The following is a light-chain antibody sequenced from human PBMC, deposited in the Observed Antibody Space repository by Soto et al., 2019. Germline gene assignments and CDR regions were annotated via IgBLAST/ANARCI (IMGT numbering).Light chain of an antibody. CDR1: SSNIGSND. CDR2: ENS. V-gene: IGLV1-51*02. J-gene: IGLJ1*01. Sequence: QSVLTQPPSVSAAPGQKVTISCSGNSSNIGSNDVSWYQQLPGKAPKLLIYENSQRPSGIPDRFSGSKSGTSATLGITGLQTGDEADYYCGTWDSSLIALFGTGTKLTDL. CDR3: GTWDSSLIAL.